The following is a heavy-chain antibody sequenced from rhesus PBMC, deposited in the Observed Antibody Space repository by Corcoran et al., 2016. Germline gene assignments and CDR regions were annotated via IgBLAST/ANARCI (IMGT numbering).Heavy chain of an antibody. Sequence: EVQLVESGGGLVQPGGSLTLSCEASGFTLSNYYQNWVRRAQGKGLEWVGLTRNKANGYTTEYTTAVKGRFTISRDDSKNTLYLQMSSLRTEDTALYYCSKGSDTVNTIFDFWGQGGLVTVSS. J-gene: IGHJ4*01. V-gene: IGHV3-13*01. CDR2: TRNKANGYTT. D-gene: IGHD4-23*01. CDR1: GFTLSNYY. CDR3: SKGSDTVNTIFDF.